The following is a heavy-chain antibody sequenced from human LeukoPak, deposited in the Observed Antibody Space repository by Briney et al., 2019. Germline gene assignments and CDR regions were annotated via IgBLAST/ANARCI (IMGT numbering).Heavy chain of an antibody. CDR1: GFTFSDYG. J-gene: IGHJ5*02. D-gene: IGHD6-13*01. CDR3: PKHGTSSWFGEAT. Sequence: PGGSLRLSCAASGFTFSDYGMQWVRQAPGQGLLWVARISTGGSHKDYADSVKGRFTLSRDNSKNTLYLHMTSLRVEDTAVYYRPKHGTSSWFGEATWGQGTLATVSS. CDR2: ISTGGSHK. V-gene: IGHV3-30*18.